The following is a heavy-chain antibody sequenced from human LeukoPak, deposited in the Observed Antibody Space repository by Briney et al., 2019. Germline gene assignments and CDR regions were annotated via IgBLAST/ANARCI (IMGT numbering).Heavy chain of an antibody. J-gene: IGHJ5*02. D-gene: IGHD2-2*01. Sequence: SETLSLTCTVSGGSISSGGYYWSWIRQHPGKGLEWIGYIYYSGSTYYNPSLKSRVTISVDTSKNQFSLKLSSVTAADTAVYYCARGDKRVVPAAIRFDPWGQGTLVTVSS. CDR2: IYYSGST. V-gene: IGHV4-31*03. CDR1: GGSISSGGYY. CDR3: ARGDKRVVPAAIRFDP.